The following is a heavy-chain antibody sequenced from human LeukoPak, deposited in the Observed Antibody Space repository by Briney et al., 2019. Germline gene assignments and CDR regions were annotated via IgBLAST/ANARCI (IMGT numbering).Heavy chain of an antibody. CDR1: GGSVSTYY. J-gene: IGHJ4*02. CDR3: ARVRSYFGSVTGKSYYFDY. D-gene: IGHD3-10*01. V-gene: IGHV4-59*02. CDR2: VSSNEGT. Sequence: SETLSLTCTVSGGSVSTYYWGWIRQPPGKGLEWIGYVSSNEGTNYNPSLKSRVTILVDTSKNQFSLKVSSVTAADTAVYYCARVRSYFGSVTGKSYYFDYWGQGILVTVSS.